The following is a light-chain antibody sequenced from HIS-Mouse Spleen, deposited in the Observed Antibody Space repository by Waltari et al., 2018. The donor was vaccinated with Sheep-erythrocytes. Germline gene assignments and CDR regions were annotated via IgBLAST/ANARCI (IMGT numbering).Light chain of an antibody. CDR2: DVS. J-gene: IGLJ1*01. V-gene: IGLV2-11*01. CDR3: CSYAGSYNHV. Sequence: QSALTQPRSASGSPGQSGTIPCTGTRSDVGCYNYVPCYQQHPGNAPKLMIYDVSKRPSGVPDRFSGSKSGNTASLTISGLQAEDEADYYCCSYAGSYNHVFATGTKVTVL. CDR1: RSDVGCYNY.